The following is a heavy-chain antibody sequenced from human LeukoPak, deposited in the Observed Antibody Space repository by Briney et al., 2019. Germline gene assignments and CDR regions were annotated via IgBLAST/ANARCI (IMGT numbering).Heavy chain of an antibody. D-gene: IGHD3-16*01. V-gene: IGHV3-30*04. CDR2: ISYDGRNQ. CDR1: GFTFSNYA. CDR3: ARYGGFLDY. J-gene: IGHJ4*02. Sequence: GSLILSCAASGFTFSNYAMHWVRQAPGKGLEWVAVISYDGRNQYYADSVKGRIIVSRDNSKSTLYLQMNRLRGEDTAVYNCARYGGFLDYWGQGTLVTVSS.